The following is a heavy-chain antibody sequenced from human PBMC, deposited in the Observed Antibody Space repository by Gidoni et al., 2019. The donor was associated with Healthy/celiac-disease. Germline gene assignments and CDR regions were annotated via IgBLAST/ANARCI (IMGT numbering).Heavy chain of an antibody. CDR2: INAGNGNT. V-gene: IGHV1-3*01. Sequence: QVQLVQSGAAVKKPGASVKVSCKASGYTFTSYAMHWVRQAPGQRLEWMGWINAGNGNTKYSQKFQGRVTITRDTSASTAYMELSSLRSEDTAVYYCARDKLDGSGYSYGLDGMDVWGQGTTVTVSS. D-gene: IGHD5-18*01. CDR1: GYTFTSYA. CDR3: ARDKLDGSGYSYGLDGMDV. J-gene: IGHJ6*02.